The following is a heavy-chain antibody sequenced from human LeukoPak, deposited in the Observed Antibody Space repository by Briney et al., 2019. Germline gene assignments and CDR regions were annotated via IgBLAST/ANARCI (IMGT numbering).Heavy chain of an antibody. CDR2: ISSSGSTI. D-gene: IGHD6-19*01. V-gene: IGHV3-48*03. Sequence: GGSLRLSCAASGFTFSSYEMNWVRQAPGKGLEWVSYISSSGSTIYSADSVKGRFTISRDNAKNSLYLQMNSLRAEDTAVYCCARDGSGWYDYWGQGILVTVSS. CDR1: GFTFSSYE. CDR3: ARDGSGWYDY. J-gene: IGHJ4*02.